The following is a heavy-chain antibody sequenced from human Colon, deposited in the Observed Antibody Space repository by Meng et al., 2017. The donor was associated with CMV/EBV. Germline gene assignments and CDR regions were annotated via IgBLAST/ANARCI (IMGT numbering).Heavy chain of an antibody. D-gene: IGHD1-14*01. V-gene: IGHV3-74*01. Sequence: GESLKISCVASGLTFSSHWMHWVRQTPGKELVWVSRISNDGRTPTYADSVKGRFTISRDNDKNTLYLQMNSLTVDDTAVYYCISEAAGGDYWGQGTTVTVSS. CDR1: GLTFSSHW. CDR3: ISEAAGGDY. CDR2: ISNDGRTP. J-gene: IGHJ4*03.